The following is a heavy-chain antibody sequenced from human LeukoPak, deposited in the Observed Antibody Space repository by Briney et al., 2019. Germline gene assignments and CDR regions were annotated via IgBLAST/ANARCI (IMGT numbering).Heavy chain of an antibody. CDR1: GFTFSNYE. J-gene: IGHJ5*02. CDR2: ISGIDSTT. V-gene: IGHV3-48*03. CDR3: GRGLPNSNWPHWSDP. Sequence: QSGGSLRLSCAASGFTFSNYEMNWVRQAPGKGLEWVSYISGIDSTTYYADSVKGQFTISRGNAKNSLYLQMNSLRVEDTAVYYCGRGLPNSNWPHWSDPWGQGTLVTVSS. D-gene: IGHD6-13*01.